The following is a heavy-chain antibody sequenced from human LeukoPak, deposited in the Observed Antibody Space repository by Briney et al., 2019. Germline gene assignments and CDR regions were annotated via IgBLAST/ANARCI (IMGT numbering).Heavy chain of an antibody. D-gene: IGHD1-26*01. CDR1: GGSISSYY. CDR2: IYYSGST. V-gene: IGHV4-59*01. CDR3: ARLRYSGYYYYGMDV. Sequence: KASETLPLTCTVSGGSISSYYWSWIRQPPGKGLEWIGYIYYSGSTNYNPSLKSRVTMSLDTSKIQFSLKLSSVTAADTAVYYCARLRYSGYYYYGMDVWGQGTTVTVSS. J-gene: IGHJ6*02.